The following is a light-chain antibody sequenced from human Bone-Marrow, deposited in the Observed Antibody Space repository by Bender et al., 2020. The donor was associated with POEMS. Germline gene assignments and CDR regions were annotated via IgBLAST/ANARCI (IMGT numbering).Light chain of an antibody. J-gene: IGLJ1*01. V-gene: IGLV2-11*01. CDR3: CSYGGTDSPYV. Sequence: QSALTQPRSVSGSPGQSVAISCTGTRSDVGGYNYVSWYQQHPGKAPKLMISEVSKRPSGVPDRFSGSKSGNTASLTVSGLQAEDEADYYCCSYGGTDSPYVFGTGTKVTLL. CDR1: RSDVGGYNY. CDR2: EVS.